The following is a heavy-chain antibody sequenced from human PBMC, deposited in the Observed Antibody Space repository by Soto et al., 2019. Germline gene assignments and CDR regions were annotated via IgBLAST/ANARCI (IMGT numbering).Heavy chain of an antibody. D-gene: IGHD6-13*01. CDR3: ATPSIAAAGSRYYYGMDV. Sequence: GESLKISCKGSGYSFTSYWISWVRQMAGKGVEWMGRIDPSDSYTNYSPSFQGHVTISADKSISTAYLQWSSLKASDTAMYYCATPSIAAAGSRYYYGMDVWGQGTTVTVSS. CDR1: GYSFTSYW. CDR2: IDPSDSYT. V-gene: IGHV5-10-1*01. J-gene: IGHJ6*02.